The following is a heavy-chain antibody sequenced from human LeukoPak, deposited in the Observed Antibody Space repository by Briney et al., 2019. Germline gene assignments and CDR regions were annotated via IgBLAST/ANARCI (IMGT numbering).Heavy chain of an antibody. CDR2: IYTGGST. J-gene: IGHJ4*02. CDR1: GFTVDRDY. CDR3: ARDYPYFDY. V-gene: IGHV3-53*01. Sequence: GGSLRLSCAASGFTVDRDYMSWVRQAPGKGLEWVSVIYTGGSTYYADSVKGRFTISRDNSKNTLYLQMNSLRADDTAVYYCARDYPYFDYWGQGILVTVSS.